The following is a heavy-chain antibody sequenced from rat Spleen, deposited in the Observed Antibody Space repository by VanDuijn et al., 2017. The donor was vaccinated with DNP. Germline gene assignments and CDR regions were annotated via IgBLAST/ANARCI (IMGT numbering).Heavy chain of an antibody. D-gene: IGHD1-11*01. CDR1: GYSISSGY. CDR2: ISYSGRT. J-gene: IGHJ2*01. V-gene: IGHV3-1*01. CDR3: ARWRIGPHYFDY. Sequence: VQFQESGPGLLKPSQSLSLTCSVTGYSISSGYKWNWIRKFPGNKMEWIGHISYSGRTTYNPSLKSRISITRDTSKNQFFLQLNSVSPEDTATYYCARWRIGPHYFDYWGQGVMATVSS.